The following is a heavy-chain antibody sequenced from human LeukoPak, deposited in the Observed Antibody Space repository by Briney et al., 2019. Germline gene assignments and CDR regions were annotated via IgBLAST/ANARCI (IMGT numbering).Heavy chain of an antibody. D-gene: IGHD3-9*01. CDR1: GFTFSSYE. CDR3: ARGTYYDLLTGYSDDVFDI. CDR2: ISSSGNTI. Sequence: GGSLRLSCAASGFTFSSYELNWVRQAPGKGLEWVPYISSSGNTIYYADSVKGRFTISRDDATNSLYLQMNSLRAEDTAVYFCARGTYYDLLTGYSDDVFDIWGQGTLVTVSS. V-gene: IGHV3-48*03. J-gene: IGHJ3*02.